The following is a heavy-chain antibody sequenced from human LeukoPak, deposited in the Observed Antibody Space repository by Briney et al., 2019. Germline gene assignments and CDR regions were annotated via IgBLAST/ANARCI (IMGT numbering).Heavy chain of an antibody. V-gene: IGHV1-8*03. CDR3: ARAPQQPFYYYYYMDV. CDR1: GYTFTGYY. J-gene: IGHJ6*03. Sequence: ASVKVSCKASGYTFTGYYMHWVRQAPGQGIEWMGWINPNSGNTGYAQKFQGRVTITRNTSISTDYMELSILRSEDTAVYYCARAPQQPFYYYYYMDVWGKGTTVTVSS. CDR2: INPNSGNT. D-gene: IGHD6-13*01.